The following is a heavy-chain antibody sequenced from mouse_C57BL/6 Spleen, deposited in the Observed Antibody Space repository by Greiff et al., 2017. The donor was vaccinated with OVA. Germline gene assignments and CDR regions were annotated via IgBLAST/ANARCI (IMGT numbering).Heavy chain of an antibody. J-gene: IGHJ2*01. CDR1: GYTFTSYW. D-gene: IGHD1-1*01. Sequence: QVQLQQPGAELVKPGASVKLSCKASGYTFTSYWMHWVKQRPGQGLEWIGMILPNSGSTNYNEKFKSKATLTVDKSSSTASMQLSSLTSEDSAVDDCARGAYGSYYFDYWGQGTTLTVSS. CDR3: ARGAYGSYYFDY. CDR2: ILPNSGST. V-gene: IGHV1-64*01.